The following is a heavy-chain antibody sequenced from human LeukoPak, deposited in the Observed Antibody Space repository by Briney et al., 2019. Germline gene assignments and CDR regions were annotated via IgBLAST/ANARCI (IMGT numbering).Heavy chain of an antibody. Sequence: SETLSLTCAVYGGSFSGYYWSWIRQPPGKGLEWIGEINHSGSTNYNPSLKSRVTISVDTSKNQFSLKLSSVTAADTAVYYCARVGSKPHPRGTWWYFDLWGRGTLVTVSS. D-gene: IGHD1-14*01. CDR1: GGSFSGYY. CDR3: ARVGSKPHPRGTWWYFDL. J-gene: IGHJ2*01. CDR2: INHSGST. V-gene: IGHV4-34*01.